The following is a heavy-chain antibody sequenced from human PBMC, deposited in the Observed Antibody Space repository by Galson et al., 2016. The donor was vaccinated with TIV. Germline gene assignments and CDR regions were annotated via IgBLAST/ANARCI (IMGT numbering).Heavy chain of an antibody. CDR2: IKQDGSEK. CDR1: GFTDSRLSFSDYW. CDR3: ARGSYFGLDV. D-gene: IGHD3-10*01. J-gene: IGHJ6*02. V-gene: IGHV3-7*03. Sequence: SLRLSCAASGFTDSRLSFSDYWMTWVRQAPGKGLEWVANIKQDGSEKFCVDSVKGRFSISRDNAKNSPFLQMNSLRAEDTAVYYCARGSYFGLDVWGQGTPVTVSS.